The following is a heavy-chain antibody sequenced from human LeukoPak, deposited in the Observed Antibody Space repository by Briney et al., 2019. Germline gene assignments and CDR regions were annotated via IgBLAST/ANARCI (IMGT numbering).Heavy chain of an antibody. CDR3: AKEGHTATGYAASY. V-gene: IGHV3-23*01. CDR1: GFTFSTYW. CDR2: ISGSGGST. J-gene: IGHJ4*02. Sequence: GGSLRLSCAASGFTFSTYWMSWVRQAPGKGLEWVSAISGSGGSTYYADSVKGRFTISRDNSKNTLYLQMNSLRAEDTAVYYCAKEGHTATGYAASYWGQGTLVTVSS. D-gene: IGHD5-18*01.